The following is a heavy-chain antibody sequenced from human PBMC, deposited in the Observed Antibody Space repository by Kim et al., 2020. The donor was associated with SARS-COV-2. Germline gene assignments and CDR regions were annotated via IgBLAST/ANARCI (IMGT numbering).Heavy chain of an antibody. V-gene: IGHV4-31*02. CDR3: ASVPRSPPYYYYYMDV. Sequence: SLRSRVTISVETSKNQFSLKLSAVTAADTAVYYCASVPRSPPYYYYYMDVWGKGTTVTVSS. D-gene: IGHD3-10*02. J-gene: IGHJ6*03.